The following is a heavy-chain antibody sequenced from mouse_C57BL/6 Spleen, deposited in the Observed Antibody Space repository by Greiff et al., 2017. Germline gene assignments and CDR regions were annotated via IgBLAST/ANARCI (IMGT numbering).Heavy chain of an antibody. CDR1: GFSLTSYG. J-gene: IGHJ4*01. D-gene: IGHD2-4*01. CDR2: IWSGGST. CDR3: ARFPYDYESAMCY. Sequence: VQLQQSGPGLVQPSQSLSITCTVSGFSLTSYGVHWVRQSPGKGLEWLGVIWSGGSTDYNAAFISRLSISKDKSKSQVYFQMNSLQADDTAIYYCARFPYDYESAMCYWGQGASVTVSS. V-gene: IGHV2-2*01.